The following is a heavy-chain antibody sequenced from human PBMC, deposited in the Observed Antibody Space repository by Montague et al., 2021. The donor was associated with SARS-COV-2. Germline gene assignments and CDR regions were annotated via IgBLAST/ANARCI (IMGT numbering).Heavy chain of an antibody. CDR1: GFSLSTSGMR. J-gene: IGHJ3*01. CDR3: ARIWGATRGDAFDF. D-gene: IGHD1-26*01. Sequence: PALVKPTQTLTLTCTFSGFSLSTSGMRVSWIRQPPQKALEWLALIDWDDDKYYSTPLKTRLTIPKDTSKNQVILTMTNMDPVDTATYYCARIWGATRGDAFDFWGQGTMVTVSS. V-gene: IGHV2-70*01. CDR2: IDWDDDK.